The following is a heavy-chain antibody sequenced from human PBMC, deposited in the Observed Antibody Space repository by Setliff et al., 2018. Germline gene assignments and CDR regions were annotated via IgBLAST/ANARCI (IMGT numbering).Heavy chain of an antibody. Sequence: SETLSLTCTVSGGSISSSSYYWGWIRQPPGKGLEWIGSIYYSGNTFYNPSLKSRVTISVAPSKNQVSLKLTSVSAADTAVYYCARRDSTGYYGYSFDFWGQGTLGTVSS. V-gene: IGHV4-39*01. CDR2: IYYSGNT. CDR3: ARRDSTGYYGYSFDF. D-gene: IGHD3-22*01. CDR1: GGSISSSSYY. J-gene: IGHJ4*02.